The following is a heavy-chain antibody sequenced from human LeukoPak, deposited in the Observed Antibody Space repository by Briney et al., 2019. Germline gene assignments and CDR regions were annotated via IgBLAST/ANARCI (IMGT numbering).Heavy chain of an antibody. J-gene: IGHJ1*01. CDR1: GYTFTGYY. D-gene: IGHD3-22*01. Sequence: ASVKVSCKASGYTFTGYYMHWVRQAPGQGLEWMGWINPNSGGTNYAQKFQGRVTMTRDTSISTAYMELSRLRSDDTAVYYCARDYRRGSSGYCGRVGYWGQGTLVTVSS. V-gene: IGHV1-2*02. CDR3: ARDYRRGSSGYCGRVGY. CDR2: INPNSGGT.